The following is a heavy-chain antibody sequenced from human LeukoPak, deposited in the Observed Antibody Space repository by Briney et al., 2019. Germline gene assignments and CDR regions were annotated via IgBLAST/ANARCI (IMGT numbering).Heavy chain of an antibody. CDR2: ISAYNGNT. J-gene: IGHJ4*02. D-gene: IGHD2-8*02. V-gene: IGHV1-18*01. CDR3: ARDPTYDIYDTGGQFDY. Sequence: ASVKVSCKASGYTFTSYGISWVRQAPGQGLEWMGWISAYNGNTNYAQKLQGRVTMTTDTSTSTAYMELRSQTSDDTAVYYCARDPTYDIYDTGGQFDYWGQGTLVTVSS. CDR1: GYTFTSYG.